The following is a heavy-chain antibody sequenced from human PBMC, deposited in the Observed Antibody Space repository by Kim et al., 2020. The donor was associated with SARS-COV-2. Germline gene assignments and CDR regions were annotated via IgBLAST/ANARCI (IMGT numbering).Heavy chain of an antibody. CDR2: ISGSGGST. V-gene: IGHV3-23*01. CDR3: AKDGGIAVAGVRLVGYYYYGMDV. CDR1: GFTFSSYA. D-gene: IGHD6-19*01. J-gene: IGHJ6*02. Sequence: GGSLRLSCAASGFTFSSYAMTWVRQAPGKGLEWVSAISGSGGSTYYADSVKGRFTISRDNSKNTQYLQMNSLRAEDTAVYYCAKDGGIAVAGVRLVGYYYYGMDVWGQGTTVTVSS.